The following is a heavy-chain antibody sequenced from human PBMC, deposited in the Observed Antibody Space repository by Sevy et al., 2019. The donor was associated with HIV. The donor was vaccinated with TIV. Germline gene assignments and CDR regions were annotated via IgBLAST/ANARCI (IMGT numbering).Heavy chain of an antibody. Sequence: GGSLRLSCEASGFTFNTYGMHWVRQAPGKGLEWVAHIKNKVDGGTTDYAAPVRGRFTISREDSKNSLFLQMNSLKIEDTAVYYCTTGGSLFQHWGQGTLVTVSS. D-gene: IGHD3-10*01. CDR2: IKNKVDGGTT. V-gene: IGHV3-15*01. J-gene: IGHJ1*01. CDR3: TTGGSLFQH. CDR1: GFTFNTYG.